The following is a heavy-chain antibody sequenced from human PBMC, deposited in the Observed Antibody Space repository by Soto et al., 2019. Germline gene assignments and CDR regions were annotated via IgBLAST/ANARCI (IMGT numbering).Heavy chain of an antibody. CDR1: GFTFSNAW. Sequence: EVQLVESGGGLVKPGGSLRLSCAASGFTFSNAWMNWVRQAPGKGLEWVGRIKSKTDGGTTDYAAPVKGRFTISRDDSKNTLYLQMNSLKTEDTAVYYCTTLTMIVVWDAFDIWGQGTMVTVSS. J-gene: IGHJ3*02. CDR3: TTLTMIVVWDAFDI. CDR2: IKSKTDGGTT. V-gene: IGHV3-15*07. D-gene: IGHD3-22*01.